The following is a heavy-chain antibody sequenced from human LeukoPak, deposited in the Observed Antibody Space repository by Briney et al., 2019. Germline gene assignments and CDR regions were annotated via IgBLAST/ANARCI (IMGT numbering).Heavy chain of an antibody. J-gene: IGHJ5*02. D-gene: IGHD5-24*01. CDR2: ISGSGGST. Sequence: GGSLRLSCAASGFTFSSYAMSWVRQAPGKGLEWVSAISGSGGSTYYADSVKGRFTISRDNAKNSLYLQMNSLRAEDTAVYYCAREETFPWFDPWGQGTLVTVSS. V-gene: IGHV3-23*01. CDR1: GFTFSSYA. CDR3: AREETFPWFDP.